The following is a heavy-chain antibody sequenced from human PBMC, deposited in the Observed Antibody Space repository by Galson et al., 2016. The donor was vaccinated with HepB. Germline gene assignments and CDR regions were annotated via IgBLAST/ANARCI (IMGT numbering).Heavy chain of an antibody. V-gene: IGHV3-21*01. D-gene: IGHD1-1*01. Sequence: SLRLSCAASGFTFKTYTMNWVRQAPGKAPEWVSSISSSKTYIYYADSVRGRFTVSRDNAKDSLYLQMYSRRAEDTATYYCAREGSVVKPTDPVSAFDFWGQGTVVTVSS. J-gene: IGHJ3*01. CDR2: ISSSKTYI. CDR3: AREGSVVKPTDPVSAFDF. CDR1: GFTFKTYT.